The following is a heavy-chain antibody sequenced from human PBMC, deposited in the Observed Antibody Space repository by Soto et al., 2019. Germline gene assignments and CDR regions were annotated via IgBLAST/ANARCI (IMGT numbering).Heavy chain of an antibody. D-gene: IGHD3-9*01. CDR2: IYYSGST. CDR3: ARESVLTGRKYGMDV. J-gene: IGHJ6*02. V-gene: IGHV4-31*03. CDR1: GGSISSGGYY. Sequence: PSETLSLTCTVSGGSISSGGYYWSWIRQHPGKGLEWIGYIYYSGSTYYNPSLKSRVTISVDTSKNQFSLKLSSVTAADTAVYYCARESVLTGRKYGMDVWGQGTTVTVSS.